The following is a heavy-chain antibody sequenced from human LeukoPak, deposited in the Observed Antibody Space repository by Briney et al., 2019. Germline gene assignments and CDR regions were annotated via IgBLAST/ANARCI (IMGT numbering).Heavy chain of an antibody. CDR2: IYYSGST. D-gene: IGHD4-17*01. CDR1: GGSISSYY. V-gene: IGHV4-59*12. CDR3: ARGRTLYTVTTGLNGIRFDP. Sequence: PSETLSLTCTVSGGSISSYYWSWIRQPPGKGLEWIGYIYYSGSTNYNPSLKSRVTISVDTSKNQFSLKLSSVTAADTAVYYCARGRTLYTVTTGLNGIRFDPWGQGTLVTVSS. J-gene: IGHJ5*02.